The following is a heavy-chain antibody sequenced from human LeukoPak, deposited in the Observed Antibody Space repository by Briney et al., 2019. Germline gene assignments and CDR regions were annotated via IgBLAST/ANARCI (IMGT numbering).Heavy chain of an antibody. J-gene: IGHJ3*02. CDR1: GFTFSSYA. V-gene: IGHV3-30*01. D-gene: IGHD2-2*01. CDR2: ISYDGSNK. CDR3: ARERIVVVPAAPRGAFDI. Sequence: GGSLRLSCAASGFTFSSYAMHWVRQAPGKGLEWEAVISYDGSNKYYADSVKGRFTISRDNSKNTLYLQMNSLRAEDTAVYYCARERIVVVPAAPRGAFDIWGQGTMVTVSS.